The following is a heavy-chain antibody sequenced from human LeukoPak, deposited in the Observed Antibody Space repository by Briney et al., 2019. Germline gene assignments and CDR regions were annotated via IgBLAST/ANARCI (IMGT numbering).Heavy chain of an antibody. CDR2: INHSGST. CDR1: GGSFSGYY. Sequence: SETLSLTCAVYGGSFSGYYWSWIRQPPGKGLEWIGEINHSGSTNYNPSLKSRVTISVDTSKNQLSLKLSSVTAADTAVYYCARYSSGWYSNYYFDYWGQGTLVTVSS. J-gene: IGHJ4*02. V-gene: IGHV4-34*01. CDR3: ARYSSGWYSNYYFDY. D-gene: IGHD6-19*01.